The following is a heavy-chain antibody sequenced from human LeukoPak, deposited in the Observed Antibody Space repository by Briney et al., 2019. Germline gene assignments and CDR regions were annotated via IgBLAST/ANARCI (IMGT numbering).Heavy chain of an antibody. J-gene: IGHJ4*02. CDR1: GYTLTGYY. V-gene: IGHV1-2*02. Sequence: ASVKVSCKASGYTLTGYYMQWVRQAPGQGLEWMGWINPNSGGTNYAQKFQGRVTMTRDTSISTAYIELSRLRSDDTAVYYCARNYYDSSGAIDYWGQGTLVTVSS. D-gene: IGHD3-22*01. CDR3: ARNYYDSSGAIDY. CDR2: INPNSGGT.